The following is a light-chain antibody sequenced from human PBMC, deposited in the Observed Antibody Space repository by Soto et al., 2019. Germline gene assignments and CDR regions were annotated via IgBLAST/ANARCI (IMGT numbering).Light chain of an antibody. CDR1: QAISTW. CDR2: AAS. Sequence: DIQMTQSPSTLSASVGDRVTITCRASQAISTWLAWYQQKPGRAPKLLIYAASSLESGVPSTFSGSGSGTEFTLTISSLQPDDFATYYCQQYNHYSGTFGQGTKVEIK. J-gene: IGKJ1*01. V-gene: IGKV1-5*01. CDR3: QQYNHYSGT.